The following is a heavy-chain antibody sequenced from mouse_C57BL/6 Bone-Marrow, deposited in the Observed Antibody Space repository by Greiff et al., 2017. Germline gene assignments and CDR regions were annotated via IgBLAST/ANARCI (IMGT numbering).Heavy chain of an antibody. Sequence: EVQLVESGGDLVKPGGSLKLSCAASGFTFSSYGMSWVRQTPDKRLEWVATISSGGSYTYYPDSVKGRFTISRDNAKNTLYLQMSSLKSEDTAMYYCARHLWPDDWGQGTTLTVSS. J-gene: IGHJ2*01. CDR1: GFTFSSYG. CDR2: ISSGGSYT. D-gene: IGHD1-1*02. V-gene: IGHV5-6*01. CDR3: ARHLWPDD.